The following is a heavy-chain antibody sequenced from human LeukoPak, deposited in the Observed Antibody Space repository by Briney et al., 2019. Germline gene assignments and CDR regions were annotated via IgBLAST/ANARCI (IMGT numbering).Heavy chain of an antibody. V-gene: IGHV1-69*01. CDR3: ARGVNRITIFVWFDP. CDR1: GGTFSSYA. CDR2: IIPIFGTA. J-gene: IGHJ5*02. Sequence: SVKVSCKASGGTFSSYAISRVRQAPGQGLEWMGGIIPIFGTANYAQKFQGRVTITADESTSTAYMELSSLRSEDTAVYYCARGVNRITIFVWFDPWGQGTLVTVSS. D-gene: IGHD3-3*01.